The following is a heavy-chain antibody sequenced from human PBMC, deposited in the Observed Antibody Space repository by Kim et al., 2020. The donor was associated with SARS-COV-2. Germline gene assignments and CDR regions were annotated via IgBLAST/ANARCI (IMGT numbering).Heavy chain of an antibody. V-gene: IGHV3-48*04. Sequence: GGSLRLSCAASGFTFSSYSMNWVRQAPGKGLEWVSYISSSSSSIYYADSVKGRFTISRDNAKNSLYLQMNSLRAEDTAVYYCARVGVGGTRSGLDYWGQGTLVTVSS. CDR2: ISSSSSSI. CDR3: ARVGVGGTRSGLDY. D-gene: IGHD1-26*01. CDR1: GFTFSSYS. J-gene: IGHJ4*02.